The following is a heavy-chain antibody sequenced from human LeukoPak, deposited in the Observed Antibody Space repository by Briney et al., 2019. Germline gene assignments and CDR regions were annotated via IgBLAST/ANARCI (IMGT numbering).Heavy chain of an antibody. J-gene: IGHJ4*02. CDR2: MSFDGNNK. CDR3: AREVSIGGTFDY. V-gene: IGHV3-30-3*01. CDR1: GFAFNPYS. D-gene: IGHD1-14*01. Sequence: GRSLRLSCAASGFAFNPYSMHWVRQPPGKALEWVAVMSFDGNNKYYADSVKGRFTISRDNSKNTLNLQMNSLRTDDTAVYYCAREVSIGGTFDYWGQGTLVTISS.